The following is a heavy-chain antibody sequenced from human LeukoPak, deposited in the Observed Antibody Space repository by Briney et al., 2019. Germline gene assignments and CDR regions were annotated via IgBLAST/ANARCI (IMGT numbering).Heavy chain of an antibody. CDR1: GRTFSSYA. V-gene: IGHV1-69*04. CDR3: ARDNPPAHEDYDILHPLDY. J-gene: IGHJ4*02. D-gene: IGHD3-9*01. CDR2: IIPILGIA. Sequence: GASVKVSCKASGRTFSSYAISWVRQAPGQGLEWMGRIIPILGIANYAQKFQGRVTITADKSTSTAYMELSSLRSEDTAVYYCARDNPPAHEDYDILHPLDYLGQGTLVTVSS.